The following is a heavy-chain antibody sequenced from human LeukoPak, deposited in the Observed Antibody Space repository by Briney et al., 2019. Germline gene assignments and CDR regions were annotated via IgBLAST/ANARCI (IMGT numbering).Heavy chain of an antibody. CDR3: AKDLGGSSGWYVNY. D-gene: IGHD6-19*01. J-gene: IGHJ4*02. CDR2: ISGSGGST. CDR1: GFTFSSYA. V-gene: IGHV3-23*01. Sequence: GGSLRLSCAASGFTFSSYAMSWVRQAPGKGLEWVSAISGSGGSTYYADSVKGRFTISRDNSKNTLYLQMNSLRAEDTAVYYCAKDLGGSSGWYVNYWGQGTLVTVSS.